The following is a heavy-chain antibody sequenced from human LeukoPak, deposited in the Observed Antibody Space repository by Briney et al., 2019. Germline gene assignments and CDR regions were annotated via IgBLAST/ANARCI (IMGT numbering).Heavy chain of an antibody. CDR3: AKARTYCSGGSCFYDY. CDR1: GFTFSSYD. CDR2: ISTISSTK. V-gene: IGHV3-48*01. J-gene: IGHJ4*02. D-gene: IGHD2-15*01. Sequence: PGGSLRLSCAASGFTFSSYDMNWVRQAPGKGLEWVSYISTISSTKYYADSVRGRFTISRDNSKNTLSLQMNSLRAEDTAVYYCAKARTYCSGGSCFYDYWGQGTPVTVSS.